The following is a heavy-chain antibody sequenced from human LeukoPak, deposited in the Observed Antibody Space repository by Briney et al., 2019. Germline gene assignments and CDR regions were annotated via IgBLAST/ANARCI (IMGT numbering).Heavy chain of an antibody. D-gene: IGHD6-13*01. CDR2: ISGSGGST. CDR3: ATSGYSNPFDP. CDR1: GXTFSSYA. V-gene: IGHV3-23*01. J-gene: IGHJ5*02. Sequence: PGGXLXLSXXAXGXTFSSYAMSWVRQAPGKGLEWVSAISGSGGSTYYADSVKGRFTISRDNSKNTLYLQMNSLRAEDTAVYYCATSGYSNPFDPWGQGTLVTVSS.